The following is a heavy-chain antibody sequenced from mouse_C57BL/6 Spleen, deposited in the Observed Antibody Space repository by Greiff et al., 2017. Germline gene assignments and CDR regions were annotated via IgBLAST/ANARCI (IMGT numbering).Heavy chain of an antibody. J-gene: IGHJ3*01. V-gene: IGHV1-52*01. CDR2: IDPSDSET. CDR3: ARWDYYGSSYEPY. Sequence: QVQLQQPGAELVRPGSSVKLSCKASGYTFTSYWMHWVKQRPIQGLEGIGNIDPSDSETHYNQKFKDKATLTVDKSSSTAYMQLSSLTSEDSAVYYCARWDYYGSSYEPYWGEGTLVTVSA. D-gene: IGHD1-1*01. CDR1: GYTFTSYW.